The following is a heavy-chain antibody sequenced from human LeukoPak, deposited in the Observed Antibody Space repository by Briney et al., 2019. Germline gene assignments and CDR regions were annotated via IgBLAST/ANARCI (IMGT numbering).Heavy chain of an antibody. CDR2: INPKSGGT. CDR1: GYTFTSYY. J-gene: IGHJ4*02. Sequence: ASVKVSCKASGYTFTSYYMHWVRQAPGQGLEWMGWINPKSGGTNYAQVFQGRITMTRDTSINTAYMELSRLRSDDTALYSCARVSSTWYGYFFDYWGQGTLVTVSS. CDR3: ARVSSTWYGYFFDY. D-gene: IGHD6-13*01. V-gene: IGHV1-2*02.